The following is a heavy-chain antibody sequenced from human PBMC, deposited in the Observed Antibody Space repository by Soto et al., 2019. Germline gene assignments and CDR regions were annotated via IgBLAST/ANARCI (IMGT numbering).Heavy chain of an antibody. CDR2: IWYDESNK. V-gene: IGHV3-33*06. CDR1: GFTFSSYG. J-gene: IGHJ6*02. Sequence: GGSLRLSCTASGFTFSSYGMHWVRQAPGKGLEWVALIWYDESNKYYGDSVKGRFSISRDNSKNMLYLQMNSLRAEDTALYYCAKGRSYYYYYGVDVWGQGTTVTVSS. CDR3: AKGRSYYYYYGVDV.